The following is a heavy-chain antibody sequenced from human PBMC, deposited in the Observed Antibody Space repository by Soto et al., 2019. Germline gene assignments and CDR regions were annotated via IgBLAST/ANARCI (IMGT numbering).Heavy chain of an antibody. Sequence: GESLKISCKGSGKTFPSYWTTWVPQIPVKALGWRGRFVPSAPYPTYSPSLQGHVTISADKSIRTAYLQWSRLKASDTAMYYCASLRPIAVAGTGNYYYYGMDVWRQGTTVTVS. CDR3: ASLRPIAVAGTGNYYYYGMDV. J-gene: IGHJ6*02. CDR2: FVPSAPYP. D-gene: IGHD6-19*01. CDR1: GKTFPSYW. V-gene: IGHV5-10-1*01.